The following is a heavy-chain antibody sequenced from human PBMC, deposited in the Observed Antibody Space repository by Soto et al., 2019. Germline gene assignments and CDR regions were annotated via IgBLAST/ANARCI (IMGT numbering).Heavy chain of an antibody. J-gene: IGHJ4*02. Sequence: QVQLQESGPGLVKPSGTLSLTCAVSGDSVTSSSWWRWVRQSPGKGLERIGEIFHGGNINYNPSLKSRVSISMDKSKNQFSLALTSVTAADTAVYYCVCRGLTRFDQWGQGTLVTVSS. CDR3: VCRGLTRFDQ. D-gene: IGHD3-10*01. V-gene: IGHV4-4*02. CDR1: GDSVTSSSW. CDR2: IFHGGNI.